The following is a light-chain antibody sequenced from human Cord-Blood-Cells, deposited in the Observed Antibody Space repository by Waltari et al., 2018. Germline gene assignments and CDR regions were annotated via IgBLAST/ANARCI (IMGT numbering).Light chain of an antibody. CDR3: QSADSSGTYVV. CDR2: KDS. J-gene: IGLJ2*01. Sequence: YELTQPPSVSVSQGQTARIPCSGDALPTQHAYCYQQKPGQAPVLVIYKDSERTPGIPGRFSGSSSGTTVTLTISGVQAEDEADYYCQSADSSGTYVVFGGGTKLTVL. CDR1: ALPTQH. V-gene: IGLV3-25*03.